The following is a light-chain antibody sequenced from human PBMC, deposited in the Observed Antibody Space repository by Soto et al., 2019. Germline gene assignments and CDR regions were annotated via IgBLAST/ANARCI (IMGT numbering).Light chain of an antibody. V-gene: IGLV1-44*01. J-gene: IGLJ3*02. CDR1: TSNIGSNT. Sequence: QSVLTQPPSASGTPGQSVTISCSGSTSNIGSNTVNWYQQLPGTAPKLLVYSNDQRPSGVPVRFSASKSGTSAFLAISGLQSEDEDDYDCAVWDDSLNAWVFGGGTKL. CDR3: AVWDDSLNAWV. CDR2: SND.